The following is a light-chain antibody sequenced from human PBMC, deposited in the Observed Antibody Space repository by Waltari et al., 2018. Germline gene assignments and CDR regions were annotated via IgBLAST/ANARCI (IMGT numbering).Light chain of an antibody. CDR1: SSNIGSRY. CDR3: AGWDDSLNGYV. V-gene: IGLV1-44*01. CDR2: SNN. J-gene: IGLJ1*01. Sequence: QSVLTQPPSASGTPGQRVTIPCSGTSSNIGSRYLTWYQHPPGTAPKPLIYSNNQRPSGVPDRFSGSKSGTSASLAISGLQSEDEADYYCAGWDDSLNGYVFGAATKVTVL.